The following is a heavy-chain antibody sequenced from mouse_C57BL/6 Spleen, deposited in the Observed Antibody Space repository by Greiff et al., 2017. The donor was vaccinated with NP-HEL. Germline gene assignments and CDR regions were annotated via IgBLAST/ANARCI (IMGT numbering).Heavy chain of an antibody. CDR1: GYTFTSYW. Sequence: QVQLQQPGAELVMPGASVKLSCKASGYTFTSYWMHWVKQRPGQGLEWIGEIDPSDSYSNYNQKFTGKSTLTVDKSSSADYMQLSSLTSEDSAVYYCARSGGNYLAYWGQGTTLTVSS. J-gene: IGHJ2*01. CDR2: IDPSDSYS. V-gene: IGHV1-69*01. D-gene: IGHD4-1*01. CDR3: ARSGGNYLAY.